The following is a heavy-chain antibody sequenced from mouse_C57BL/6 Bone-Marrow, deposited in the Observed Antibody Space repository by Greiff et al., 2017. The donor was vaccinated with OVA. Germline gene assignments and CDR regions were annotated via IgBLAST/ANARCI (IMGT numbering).Heavy chain of an antibody. D-gene: IGHD2-4*01. V-gene: IGHV5-4*03. Sequence: EVNVVESGGGLVKPGGSLKLSCAASGFTFSSYAMSWVRQTPEKRLEWVATISDGGSYTYYPDNVKGRFTISRDNAKNNLYLQMSHLKSEDTAMYYCARVLYDYVWFAYWGQGTLVTVSA. J-gene: IGHJ3*01. CDR3: ARVLYDYVWFAY. CDR2: ISDGGSYT. CDR1: GFTFSSYA.